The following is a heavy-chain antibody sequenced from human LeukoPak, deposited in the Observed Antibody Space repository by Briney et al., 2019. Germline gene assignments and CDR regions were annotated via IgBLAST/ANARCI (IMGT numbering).Heavy chain of an antibody. Sequence: PSETLSLTFAVSGYSISSGYYWGWIRQPPGKGLEWIGSIYHSGSTYYNPSLKSRVTISVDTSKNQFSLKLSSVTAADTAVYYCARNLYGDYEFGYYYYYYMDVWGKGTTVTVSS. CDR2: IYHSGST. CDR1: GYSISSGYY. CDR3: ARNLYGDYEFGYYYYYYMDV. D-gene: IGHD4-17*01. V-gene: IGHV4-38-2*01. J-gene: IGHJ6*03.